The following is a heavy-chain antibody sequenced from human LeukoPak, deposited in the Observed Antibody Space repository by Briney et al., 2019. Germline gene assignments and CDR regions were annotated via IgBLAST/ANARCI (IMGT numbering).Heavy chain of an antibody. CDR1: GGSISSYY. CDR2: IYYSGST. D-gene: IGHD1-26*01. CDR3: ARAPEGGSLDY. J-gene: IGHJ4*02. V-gene: IGHV4-59*01. Sequence: SETLSLTCTVSGGSISSYYWSWIRQPPGKGLERIGYIYYSGSTNYNPSLKSRVTISVDTSKTHFSLKLSSVTAADTAVYYCARAPEGGSLDYWGQGTLVTVSS.